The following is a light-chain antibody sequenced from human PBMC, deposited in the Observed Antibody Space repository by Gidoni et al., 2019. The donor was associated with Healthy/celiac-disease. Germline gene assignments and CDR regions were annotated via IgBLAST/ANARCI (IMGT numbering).Light chain of an antibody. J-gene: IGKJ1*01. CDR3: MQGLQTPWT. CDR1: QSLLHSNGYNY. CDR2: CGS. V-gene: IGKV2-28*01. Sequence: DIVMTQSPLSLPVTPGKPASISCMSSQSLLHSNGYNYLHWYLQKPGQSPQLLIYCGSNRSSGVPERFSGSGSGTDFTLKISRVEAEDVGVYYCMQGLQTPWTFGQGTKVEIK.